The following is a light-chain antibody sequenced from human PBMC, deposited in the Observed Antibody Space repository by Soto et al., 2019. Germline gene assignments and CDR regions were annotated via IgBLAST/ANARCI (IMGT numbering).Light chain of an antibody. CDR3: QQANSFPWT. CDR1: QDINNW. CDR2: AAS. V-gene: IGKV1-12*02. J-gene: IGKJ1*01. Sequence: DIQMTQSPSSVSASVGDRVTINCRASQDINNWLAWYQQRPGKAPKFLIYAASSLQSGVPSRFSGSGFGRYFTLTISSLQPEDFGTYYCQQANSFPWTFGQGTKVEIK.